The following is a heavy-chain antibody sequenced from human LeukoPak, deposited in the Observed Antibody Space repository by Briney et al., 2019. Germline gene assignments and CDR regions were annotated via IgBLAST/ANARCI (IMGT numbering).Heavy chain of an antibody. CDR2: IYYSGST. CDR3: ARDNPNWNYFYMDV. CDR1: GGSISSHY. D-gene: IGHD1-1*01. V-gene: IGHV4-59*11. J-gene: IGHJ6*03. Sequence: PSETLSLTCTVSGGSISSHYWSWIRQPPGKGLEWIGYIYYSGSTNYNPSLKSRDTISVDTSKNQFSLKLSSVTAADTAMYYCARDNPNWNYFYMDVWGKGTTVTVSS.